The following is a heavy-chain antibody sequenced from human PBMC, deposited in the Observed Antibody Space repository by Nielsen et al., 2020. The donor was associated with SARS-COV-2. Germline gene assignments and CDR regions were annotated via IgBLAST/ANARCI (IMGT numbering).Heavy chain of an antibody. Sequence: GESLKISCAASGFTFSNAWMSWVRQAPGKGLEWVGRIKSKTDGGTTDYAAPVKGRFTISRDDSKNTLYLQMNSLKTEDTAVYYCTTAGCSSTRCPQADAFDIWGQGTMVT. CDR2: IKSKTDGGTT. J-gene: IGHJ3*02. D-gene: IGHD2-2*01. V-gene: IGHV3-15*01. CDR1: GFTFSNAW. CDR3: TTAGCSSTRCPQADAFDI.